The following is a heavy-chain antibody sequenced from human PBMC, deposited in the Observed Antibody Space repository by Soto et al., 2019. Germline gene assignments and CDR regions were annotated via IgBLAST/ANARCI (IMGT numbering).Heavy chain of an antibody. CDR1: GGSISSYY. CDR2: IYYSGST. CDR3: ARDPNAYSGPNNWFDP. D-gene: IGHD1-26*01. J-gene: IGHJ5*02. V-gene: IGHV4-59*01. Sequence: SETLSLTCTVSGGSISSYYWSWIRQPPGKGLEWIGYIYYSGSTNYNPSLKSRVTISVDTSKNQFSLKLSSETAADTAVYYCARDPNAYSGPNNWFDPWGQGTLVTVSS.